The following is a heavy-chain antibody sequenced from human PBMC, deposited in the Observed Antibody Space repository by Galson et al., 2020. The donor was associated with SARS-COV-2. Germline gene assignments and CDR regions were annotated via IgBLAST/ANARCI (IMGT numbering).Heavy chain of an antibody. CDR2: IYPSYSYT. CDR1: GYSFTSYC. CDR3: SRHSGSSWFLFTVGY. J-gene: IGHJ4*02. Sequence: HGESLKISCKGSGYSFTSYCISWVRQRPGKGLEWMGSIYPSYSYTNYIPSCQGHVTIPADKSISTAYLQWSSLKASDTAMYYCSRHSGSSWFLFTVGYWCQGTLVTVSS. D-gene: IGHD6-13*01. V-gene: IGHV5-10-1*01.